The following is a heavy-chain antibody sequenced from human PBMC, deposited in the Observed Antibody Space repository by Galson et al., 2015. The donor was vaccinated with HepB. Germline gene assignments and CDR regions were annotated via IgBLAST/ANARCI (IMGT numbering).Heavy chain of an antibody. CDR2: MSGSGNTI. Sequence: SLRLSCAASGFTFNNYGVNWVRQAPGKGLEWVSYMSGSGNTISYADSVKGRFTIFRDRAQTSLYLQMNSLGDEDTAVYYCARVTAERSYDWLTGRSDYSYYMDVWGKGTTVSVSS. J-gene: IGHJ6*03. CDR3: ARVTAERSYDWLTGRSDYSYYMDV. D-gene: IGHD3-9*01. CDR1: GFTFNNYG. V-gene: IGHV3-48*02.